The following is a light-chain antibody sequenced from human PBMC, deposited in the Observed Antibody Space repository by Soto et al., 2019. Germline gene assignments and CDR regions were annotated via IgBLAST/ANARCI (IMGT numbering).Light chain of an antibody. CDR1: QSVSNY. J-gene: IGKJ2*01. Sequence: ETVLTQSPATLSMSPGERANLSCRASQSVSNYIAWYQQKPGQAPRLLIYDASNRATGIPARFSGSRSGSDFPLTISSLEPEHFAVYYCQQRSTLPGTFRQGTKLELK. CDR2: DAS. CDR3: QQRSTLPGT. V-gene: IGKV3-11*02.